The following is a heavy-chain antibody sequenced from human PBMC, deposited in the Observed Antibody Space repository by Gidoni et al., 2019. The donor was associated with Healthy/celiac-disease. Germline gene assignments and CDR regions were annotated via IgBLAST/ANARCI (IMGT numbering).Heavy chain of an antibody. CDR3: TIGPFERAGAVPGTSDYYFYGMDV. J-gene: IGHJ6*02. CDR2: MCTSGDT. V-gene: IGHV3-13*01. Sequence: EVQLVDSGGDLVQPGGSLRLSCIASGFTLSTYDVHWVRQATGKGLEVVSGMCTSGDTHYLGSVKGRFTISRENARNSLYLQMHSLTAEDTAVYYCTIGPFERAGAVPGTSDYYFYGMDVWGQGTTVTFSS. D-gene: IGHD6-19*01. CDR1: GFTLSTYD.